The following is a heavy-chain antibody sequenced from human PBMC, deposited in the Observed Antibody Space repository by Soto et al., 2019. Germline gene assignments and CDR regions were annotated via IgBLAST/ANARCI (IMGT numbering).Heavy chain of an antibody. CDR1: GGTFSSYA. J-gene: IGHJ4*02. D-gene: IGHD5-12*01. Sequence: ASVKVSCKASGGTFSSYAISWVRQAPGQGLEWMGGIIPIFGTANYAQKFQGRVTITADKSTSTAYMELSSLRSEDTAVYYCARDKEMATNNFDYWGQGTLVTVSS. CDR2: IIPIFGTA. V-gene: IGHV1-69*06. CDR3: ARDKEMATNNFDY.